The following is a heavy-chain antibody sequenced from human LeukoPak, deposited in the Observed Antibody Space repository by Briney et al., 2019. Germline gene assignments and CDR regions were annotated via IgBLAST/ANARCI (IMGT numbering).Heavy chain of an antibody. Sequence: PGRSLRLSCAASGFTFSSYAMHWVRQAPGKGLEWVAVISYDGSNKYYADSVKGRFTISRDNAKNSLYLQMNSLRAEDTAVYYCARDIREYSSSWFYGMDVWGQGTTVTVSS. CDR3: ARDIREYSSSWFYGMDV. D-gene: IGHD6-13*01. J-gene: IGHJ6*02. V-gene: IGHV3-30-3*01. CDR1: GFTFSSYA. CDR2: ISYDGSNK.